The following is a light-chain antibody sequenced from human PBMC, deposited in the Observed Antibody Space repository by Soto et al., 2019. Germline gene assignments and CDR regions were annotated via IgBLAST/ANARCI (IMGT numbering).Light chain of an antibody. Sequence: EIVLTQSPGTLSLSPGERATLSCRASQSGRSKYIAWYQQRPGQAPRLLLYATSNRATGIPDRFSGSGSGTDFTLAISRLEPEDFAVYYCQHNGSSWTFGQGTKVEIK. J-gene: IGKJ1*01. CDR1: QSGRSKY. CDR2: ATS. V-gene: IGKV3-20*01. CDR3: QHNGSSWT.